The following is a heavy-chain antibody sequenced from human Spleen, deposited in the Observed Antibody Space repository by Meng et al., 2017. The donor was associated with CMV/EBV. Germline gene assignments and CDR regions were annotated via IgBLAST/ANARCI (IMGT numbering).Heavy chain of an antibody. Sequence: FSGFSLSTTGEGVAWIRQPPGKALEWLGMIYWNDAQGYSPSLRSRLTITKGTSKNQVVLTMTNMDPVDTATYYCAHSSWVRGVIIDYWGQGTLVTVSS. CDR2: IYWNDAQ. CDR3: AHSSWVRGVIIDY. CDR1: GFSLSTTGEG. J-gene: IGHJ4*02. D-gene: IGHD3-10*01. V-gene: IGHV2-5*01.